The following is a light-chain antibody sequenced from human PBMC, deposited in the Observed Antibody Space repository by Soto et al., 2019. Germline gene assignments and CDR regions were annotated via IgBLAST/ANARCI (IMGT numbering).Light chain of an antibody. CDR3: QQYYSTWT. V-gene: IGKV4-1*01. Sequence: DIVMTQSPDSLSVSLGERATMNCKSSQGVLYSSNNKNYLAWYQQKPGQPPKXLIYWASTRESGVPDRFSGSGSGTDFTLTISSLQAEDVAVYYCQQYYSTWTFGQGTKVDIK. J-gene: IGKJ1*01. CDR1: QGVLYSSNNKNY. CDR2: WAS.